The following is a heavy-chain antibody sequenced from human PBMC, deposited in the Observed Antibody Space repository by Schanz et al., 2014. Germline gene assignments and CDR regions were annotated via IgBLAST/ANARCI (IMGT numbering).Heavy chain of an antibody. CDR2: VWSDGNTK. V-gene: IGHV3-33*01. Sequence: QVQLVESGGGVVRPGRSLRLSCATSGFTFSRFGMHWVRQAPGKGPEWVALVWSDGNTKYYVDSVKGRFIISRDNAKNSLYLEMNSLRAGDTAFYHCARGSSASLSRVWFDLWGQGTLVTVSS. J-gene: IGHJ5*02. D-gene: IGHD6-6*01. CDR3: ARGSSASLSRVWFDL. CDR1: GFTFSRFG.